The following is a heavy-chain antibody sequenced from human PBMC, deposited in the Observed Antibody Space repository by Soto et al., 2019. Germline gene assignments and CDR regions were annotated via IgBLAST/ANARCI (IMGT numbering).Heavy chain of an antibody. CDR2: IYTGGST. CDR3: AGGWYVNYFDY. V-gene: IGHV3-66*01. CDR1: GFTVSSNY. J-gene: IGHJ4*02. Sequence: EVQLVESGGGLVQPGGYLRLSCAASGFTVSSNYMSWVRQAPGKGLEWVSVIYTGGSTYYADSVKGRFTIARDNSKNTLYLQMNSLRAEDTAVYYCAGGWYVNYFDYWGQGTLVTVSS. D-gene: IGHD6-19*01.